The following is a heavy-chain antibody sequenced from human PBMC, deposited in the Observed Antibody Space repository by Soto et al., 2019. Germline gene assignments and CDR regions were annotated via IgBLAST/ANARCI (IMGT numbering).Heavy chain of an antibody. CDR1: GFTFSSYA. CDR3: ASVLGEQQRVGGSFDL. CDR2: ISYDGSNK. V-gene: IGHV3-30-3*01. Sequence: QVQLVESGGGVVQPGRSLRLSCAASGFTFSSYAMYWVRQAPGKGLEWVAVISYDGSNKYYADSVKGRCTISRDNSKNALYVQMNSLRGEDTAVYYCASVLGEQQRVGGSFDLWGRGTLVTVSS. J-gene: IGHJ2*01. D-gene: IGHD6-13*01.